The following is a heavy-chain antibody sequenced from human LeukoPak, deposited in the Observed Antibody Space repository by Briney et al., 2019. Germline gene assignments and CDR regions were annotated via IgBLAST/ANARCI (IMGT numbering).Heavy chain of an antibody. CDR3: ARDTGDTVTQYYYYYYMDV. CDR2: INPNSGGT. D-gene: IGHD4-17*01. V-gene: IGHV1-2*02. J-gene: IGHJ6*03. Sequence: ASVKVSCKASGYTFTGYYMHWVRQAPGQGLEWMGWINPNSGGTNYAQKFQGRVTMTRDTSISTAYMELSRLRSDDTAAYYCARDTGDTVTQYYYYYYMDVWGKGTTVTVSS. CDR1: GYTFTGYY.